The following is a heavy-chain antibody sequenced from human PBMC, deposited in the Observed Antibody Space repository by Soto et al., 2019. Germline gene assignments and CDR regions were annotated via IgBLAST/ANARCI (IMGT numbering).Heavy chain of an antibody. Sequence: GGSLRLSCAASGFDFTKSAMNWVRQAPGKWLQWVSGISGSGTSTSHGDSVKGRFTISRDNSKNTLYLQMNSLRADDTAVYFCAKGHDFWTGYSYYYGMYIWGQGTTVTVSS. J-gene: IGHJ6*02. D-gene: IGHD3-3*01. CDR2: ISGSGTST. CDR1: GFDFTKSA. V-gene: IGHV3-23*01. CDR3: AKGHDFWTGYSYYYGMYI.